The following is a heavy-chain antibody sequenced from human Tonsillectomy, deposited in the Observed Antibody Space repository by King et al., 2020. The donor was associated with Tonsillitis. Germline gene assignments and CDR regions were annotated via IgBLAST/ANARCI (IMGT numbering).Heavy chain of an antibody. CDR2: ISFDGSNT. Sequence: VQLVESGGGVVQPGRSLRLSCAVSGFAFSGFGMYWVRQAPGKGLEWVSFISFDGSNTDYADSVRGRFTISRDSSNNTLYLQMESLRAEDTAVYYCAKGLYYYGSGTYYRRRDAFDIWGQGTMVTVSS. CDR1: GFAFSGFG. J-gene: IGHJ3*02. V-gene: IGHV3-30*18. D-gene: IGHD3-10*01. CDR3: AKGLYYYGSGTYYRRRDAFDI.